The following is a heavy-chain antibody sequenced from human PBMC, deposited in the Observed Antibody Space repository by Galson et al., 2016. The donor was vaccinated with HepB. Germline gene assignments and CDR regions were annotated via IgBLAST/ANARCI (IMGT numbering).Heavy chain of an antibody. D-gene: IGHD3-22*01. CDR1: GFTFSSYY. Sequence: SLRLSCAASGFTFSSYYMSWVRQAPGTGLERVANIKDDGSDKYYVDSVKGRFTISRDNAKNSLYLQMDSLRAEDTAVYYCARPTYYSGSRGYAYLGSWGQGTLVTVSS. J-gene: IGHJ4*02. V-gene: IGHV3-7*03. CDR3: ARPTYYSGSRGYAYLGS. CDR2: IKDDGSDK.